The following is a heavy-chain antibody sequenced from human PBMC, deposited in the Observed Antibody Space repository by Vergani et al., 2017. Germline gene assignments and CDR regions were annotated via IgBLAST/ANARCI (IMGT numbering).Heavy chain of an antibody. Sequence: EVQLVESGGGIVKPGGSLRLSCVASGFSFRNAWMNWVRRTPGKGLEWVGRIKSTFDRGTTDYAAAVKGRFTISRDDSKNTLFLQMNGLKTEDIGVYYCTSDPRSGCDGSCYWRRDNHYYGMDVWGQGTTVTVSS. V-gene: IGHV3-15*07. J-gene: IGHJ6*02. CDR2: IKSTFDRGTT. CDR3: TSDPRSGCDGSCYWRRDNHYYGMDV. D-gene: IGHD2-21*01. CDR1: GFSFRNAW.